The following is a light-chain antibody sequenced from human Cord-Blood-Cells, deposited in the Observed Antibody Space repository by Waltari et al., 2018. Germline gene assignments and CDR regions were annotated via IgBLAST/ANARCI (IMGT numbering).Light chain of an antibody. V-gene: IGLV2-14*01. J-gene: IGLJ3*02. CDR2: DVS. CDR1: SSAVGGYNY. CDR3: SSYTISSTWV. Sequence: QSALTQPASVSGSPGQSITISCTGTSSAVGGYNYVSWYQQHPGKAPKLMIYDVSKRPSGVSNRFSGSKSGNTASLTISGLQAEDEADYYCSSYTISSTWVFGGGTKLTVL.